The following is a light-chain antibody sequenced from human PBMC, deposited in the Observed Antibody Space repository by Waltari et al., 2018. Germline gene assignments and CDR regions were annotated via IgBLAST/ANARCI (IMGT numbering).Light chain of an antibody. CDR1: QSVSRA. V-gene: IGKV3-20*01. CDR2: GAS. CDR3: QHYVRLPVT. J-gene: IGKJ1*01. Sequence: ESVLTQSPATLSLSPGERVTLSCRASQSVSRALAWYQQKPGQAPRLLIYGASSRATGIPDRFSGSGSGTDFSLTISRLEPEDFAVYYCQHYVRLPVTFGQGTKVEIK.